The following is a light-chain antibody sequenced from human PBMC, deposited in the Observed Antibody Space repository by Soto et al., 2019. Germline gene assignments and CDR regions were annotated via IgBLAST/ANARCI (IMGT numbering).Light chain of an antibody. Sequence: QSALTKPPSASGSPGQSVTISCTGPSSDVGGYDYVSWYQQHPGKAPKLMIYEVTIRPSGFSDRFSGSKSGNTASLTVSGLQAEDEADYYCSSYTGGNPSYVFGTGTKVTVL. CDR1: SSDVGGYDY. CDR2: EVT. J-gene: IGLJ1*01. CDR3: SSYTGGNPSYV. V-gene: IGLV2-8*01.